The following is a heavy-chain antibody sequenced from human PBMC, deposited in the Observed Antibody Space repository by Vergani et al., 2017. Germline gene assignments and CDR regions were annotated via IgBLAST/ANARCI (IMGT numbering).Heavy chain of an antibody. D-gene: IGHD5-24*01. CDR1: GFTFSSYG. V-gene: IGHV3-33*01. CDR3: ARNGRDGYNLGTNFDY. J-gene: IGHJ4*02. Sequence: QVQLVESGGGVVQPGRSLRLSCAASGFTFSSYGMHWVRQAPGKGLGWVAVIWYDGSNKYYADSVKGRFTISRDNSKNTLYLQMNSLRAEDTAVYYCARNGRDGYNLGTNFDYWGQGTLVTVSS. CDR2: IWYDGSNK.